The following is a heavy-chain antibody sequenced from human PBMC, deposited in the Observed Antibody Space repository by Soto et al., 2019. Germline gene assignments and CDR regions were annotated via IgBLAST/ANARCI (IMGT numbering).Heavy chain of an antibody. Sequence: QVQVVQSGAEVKEPGSSVKVSCKASGDIFTTYAINWVRQAPGQGLVWMGGIKPAIGSANYAPTFQGRLSITADDLTATAYMDLTSLTSEDTAVYYCARGLLVGHETVDYWGQGTLVTVSS. CDR1: GDIFTTYA. J-gene: IGHJ4*02. V-gene: IGHV1-69*01. CDR3: ARGLLVGHETVDY. CDR2: IKPAIGSA. D-gene: IGHD1-26*01.